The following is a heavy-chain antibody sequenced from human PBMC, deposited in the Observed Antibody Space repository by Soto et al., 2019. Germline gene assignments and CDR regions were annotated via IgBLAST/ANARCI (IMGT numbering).Heavy chain of an antibody. Sequence: EVQVLESGGGLVQPGGSLRLSCAASGFTFSNFGMNWFRQAPGKGLEWVSGVRSDGDTTYNAESVKGRFTVSRDTSRNTVYLQMNSLRAEDTAIYYCAKGKGVGATPDGANCWGQGTLVTVSS. V-gene: IGHV3-23*01. J-gene: IGHJ4*02. CDR3: AKGKGVGATPDGANC. CDR1: GFTFSNFG. D-gene: IGHD1-26*01. CDR2: VRSDGDTT.